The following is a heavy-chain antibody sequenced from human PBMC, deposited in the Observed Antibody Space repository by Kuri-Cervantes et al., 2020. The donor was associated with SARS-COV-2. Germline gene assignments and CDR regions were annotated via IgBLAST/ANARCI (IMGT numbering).Heavy chain of an antibody. D-gene: IGHD1-26*01. CDR3: ARDHSGSNEGYYFDY. J-gene: IGHJ4*02. V-gene: IGHV1-46*01. CDR1: GYTFTSYY. CDR2: INPSGGST. Sequence: ASVKVSCKASGYTFTSYYMHWVRQAPGQGLEWMGIINPSGGSTSYAQKFQGRVTMTRDTSTSTVYMELSSLRSEDTAVYYCARDHSGSNEGYYFDYWGQGTLVTVSS.